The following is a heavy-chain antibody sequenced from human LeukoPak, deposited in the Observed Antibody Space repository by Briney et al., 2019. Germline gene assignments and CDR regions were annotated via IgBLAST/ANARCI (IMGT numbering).Heavy chain of an antibody. CDR1: GYSFTSYW. D-gene: IGHD1-26*01. CDR3: ARSKGVGATGYYYYGMDV. Sequence: RGESLKISCKGSGYSFTSYWIGWVRQMPGKGLEWMGIIYPGDSDTRYSPSFQGQVTISADKSISTAYLQWSSLKASDTAMYYCARSKGVGATGYYYYGMDVWGQGTTVTVSS. J-gene: IGHJ6*02. CDR2: IYPGDSDT. V-gene: IGHV5-51*01.